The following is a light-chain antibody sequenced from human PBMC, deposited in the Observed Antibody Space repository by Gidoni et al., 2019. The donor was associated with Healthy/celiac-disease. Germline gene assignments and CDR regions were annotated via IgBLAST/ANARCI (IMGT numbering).Light chain of an antibody. CDR2: WAS. CDR1: QSVLYSSNNKNY. J-gene: IGKJ3*01. CDR3: QQYYSTPFT. Sequence: DIVMTQPPDSLAVSLGERATINCKSSQSVLYSSNNKNYLAWYQQKPGQPPKLLIYWASTRESGVPDRFSGSGSGTDFTLTISSLQAEDVAVYYFQQYYSTPFTFGPGTKVDIK. V-gene: IGKV4-1*01.